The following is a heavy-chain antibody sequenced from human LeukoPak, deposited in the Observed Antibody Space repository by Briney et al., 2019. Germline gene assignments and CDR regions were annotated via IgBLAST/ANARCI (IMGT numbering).Heavy chain of an antibody. J-gene: IGHJ4*02. CDR2: ISSSGSTI. CDR1: GFTFSSYE. Sequence: PGGSLRLSCAASGFTFSSYEMNWVRQAPGKGLEWVSYISSSGSTIYYADSVKGRFTISRDNAKNSLYLQMNSLRAEDTAVYYCARDRGRGGYESFDYWGQGTLVTVSS. CDR3: ARDRGRGGYESFDY. V-gene: IGHV3-48*03. D-gene: IGHD5-12*01.